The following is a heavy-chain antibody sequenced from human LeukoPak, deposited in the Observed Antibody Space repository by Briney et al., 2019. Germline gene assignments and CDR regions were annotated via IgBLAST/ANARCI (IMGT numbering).Heavy chain of an antibody. CDR3: ARDLVEWLEVTDAYYYFGMDV. V-gene: IGHV1-69*13. D-gene: IGHD3-3*01. CDR2: IIPIFGTA. Sequence: AASVTVSFTASEGTFSSYAISWVRQAPGQGLEWMGGIIPIFGTANYAQKFQGRVTITADESTSTAYMELSSLRSEDTAVYYCARDLVEWLEVTDAYYYFGMDVWGQGTTVTVSS. J-gene: IGHJ6*02. CDR1: EGTFSSYA.